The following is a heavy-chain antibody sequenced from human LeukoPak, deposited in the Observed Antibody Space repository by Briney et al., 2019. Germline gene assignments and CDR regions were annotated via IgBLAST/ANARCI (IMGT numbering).Heavy chain of an antibody. V-gene: IGHV3-66*01. J-gene: IGHJ4*02. D-gene: IGHD5-24*01. CDR2: FYSGGST. CDR1: GFTFSSYA. Sequence: GGSLRLSCAASGFTFSSYAMSWVRQAPGKGLEWVSVFYSGGSTYYADSVKGRFTISRDISKNALYLQMNSLRAEDTAAYYCARGDGYNYFDYWGQGTLVTVSS. CDR3: ARGDGYNYFDY.